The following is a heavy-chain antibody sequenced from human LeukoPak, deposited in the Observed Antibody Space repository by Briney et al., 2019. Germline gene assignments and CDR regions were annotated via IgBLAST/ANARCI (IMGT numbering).Heavy chain of an antibody. J-gene: IGHJ5*02. D-gene: IGHD3-16*01. CDR2: IYASGAT. CDR3: ARRMLEARQSSATNCFDT. V-gene: IGHV4-4*07. CDR1: GGSLSSYS. Sequence: SETLSLTCSVSGGSLSSYSWSWIRQPPGKGLEWIGRIYASGATIYNPSLQSRISISVDTSNNHFSLHLTSVTAADTAVYYGARRMLEARQSSATNCFDTWGRGPRVPVSS.